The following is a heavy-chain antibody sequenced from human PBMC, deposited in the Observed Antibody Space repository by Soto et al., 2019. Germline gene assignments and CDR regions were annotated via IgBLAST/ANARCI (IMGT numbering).Heavy chain of an antibody. Sequence: EVQLVESGGTLVQPGGSLRLSCAASGFTVSSKYMSWVRQAPGKGLEWVSVIYSGGSTHYADSVKGRFTISRDNSKNTLYLQMNSLRAEDTAVYYCARNNLPTMVRGVPNYYYYYMDVWGKGTTVTVSS. J-gene: IGHJ6*03. CDR1: GFTVSSKY. CDR2: IYSGGST. D-gene: IGHD3-10*01. V-gene: IGHV3-66*01. CDR3: ARNNLPTMVRGVPNYYYYYMDV.